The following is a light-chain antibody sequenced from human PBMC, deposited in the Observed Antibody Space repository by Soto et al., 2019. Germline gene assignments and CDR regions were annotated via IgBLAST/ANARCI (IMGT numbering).Light chain of an antibody. CDR3: AAWNDNPNGPGYV. J-gene: IGLJ1*01. V-gene: IGLV1-44*01. CDR1: SSNIGSNY. CDR2: SDD. Sequence: QSVLTQPPSASGTPGQRVTISCSGSSSNIGSNYVNWYQHLPGTAPKLLIYSDDQRPSGVPDRFSGSKSGTSASLAISGLQSEDEGDHFCAAWNDNPNGPGYVFGTGTKVTVL.